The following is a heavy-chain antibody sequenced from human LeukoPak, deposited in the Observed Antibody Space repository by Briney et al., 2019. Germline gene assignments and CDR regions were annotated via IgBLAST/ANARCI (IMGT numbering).Heavy chain of an antibody. CDR1: GYTFTNHY. CDR3: AKDGYCSSTSCYGPTLFDY. J-gene: IGHJ4*02. CDR2: ISPSGDKT. V-gene: IGHV1-46*01. Sequence: GASVKVSCKASGYTFTNHYMHWVRQAPGQGLEWLGLISPSGDKTWNAQKFQGRVTMTRDMSTSTDYLELSSLRSEDTAVYYCAKDGYCSSTSCYGPTLFDYWGQGTLVTVSS. D-gene: IGHD2-2*03.